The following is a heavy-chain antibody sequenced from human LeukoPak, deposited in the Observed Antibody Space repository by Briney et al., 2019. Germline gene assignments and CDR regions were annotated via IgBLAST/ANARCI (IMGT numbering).Heavy chain of an antibody. D-gene: IGHD1-26*01. CDR3: ARDESEIVGASDY. V-gene: IGHV1-18*01. CDR2: INTYNVNT. Sequence: ASVKVSCKASGYTFTSYGISWVRQAPGQGLEWMGWINTYNVNTNYAQKFQGRVTMTTDTSTSTAYMELRSLRSDDTAVYYCARDESEIVGASDYWGQGTLVTVSS. CDR1: GYTFTSYG. J-gene: IGHJ4*02.